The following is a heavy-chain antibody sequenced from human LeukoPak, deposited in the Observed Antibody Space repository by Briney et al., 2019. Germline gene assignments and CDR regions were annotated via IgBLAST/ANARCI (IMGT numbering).Heavy chain of an antibody. D-gene: IGHD4-17*01. CDR2: INHSGST. CDR3: ARMSVTSKPVDH. Sequence: SETLSLTCAVYGGSFSGYYWSWIRQPPGKGLEWIGEINHSGSTNYNPSLKGRVTISVDTSKNQFSLKLSSVTAADTAVYYCARMSVTSKPVDHWGQGTLVTVSS. J-gene: IGHJ5*02. V-gene: IGHV4-34*01. CDR1: GGSFSGYY.